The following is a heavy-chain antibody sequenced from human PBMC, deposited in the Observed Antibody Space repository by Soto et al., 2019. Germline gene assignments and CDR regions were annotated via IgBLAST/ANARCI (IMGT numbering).Heavy chain of an antibody. J-gene: IGHJ4*02. Sequence: QVQLVESGGGVVHPGRSLRLSCAASGFTFSSYGMHWVRQAPGKGLEWVAVISYDGSNKYYADSVKGRFTISRDNSKNTLYLQMNSLRAEDTAVYYCAKVDSGSYAFDYWGQGTLVTVSS. CDR1: GFTFSSYG. V-gene: IGHV3-30*18. CDR2: ISYDGSNK. CDR3: AKVDSGSYAFDY. D-gene: IGHD1-26*01.